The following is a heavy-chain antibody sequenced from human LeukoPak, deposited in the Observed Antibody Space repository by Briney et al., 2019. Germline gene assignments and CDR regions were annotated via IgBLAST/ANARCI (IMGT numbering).Heavy chain of an antibody. J-gene: IGHJ2*01. CDR3: ARGWLQPYWYFDL. V-gene: IGHV1-18*01. CDR1: GYVFTNYG. Sequence: GASVKVSCKASGYVFTNYGITWVRQAPGQGLEWMGWISPYNGNADYAQKLQGRVTMTTDTSTTTAYMELRSLTSDDTAVYYCARGWLQPYWYFDLWGRGTLVTVSS. CDR2: ISPYNGNA. D-gene: IGHD5-24*01.